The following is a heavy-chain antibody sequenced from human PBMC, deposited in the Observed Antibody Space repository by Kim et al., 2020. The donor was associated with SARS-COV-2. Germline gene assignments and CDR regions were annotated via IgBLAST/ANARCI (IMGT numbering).Heavy chain of an antibody. J-gene: IGHJ4*02. V-gene: IGHV3-21*01. Sequence: IYYADSVKGRYAISRDTARSSVYMQMNSLRDENTAVYYCARGWFGQVADDWGQGTRVTVSS. CDR3: ARGWFGQVADD. D-gene: IGHD3-10*01. CDR2: I.